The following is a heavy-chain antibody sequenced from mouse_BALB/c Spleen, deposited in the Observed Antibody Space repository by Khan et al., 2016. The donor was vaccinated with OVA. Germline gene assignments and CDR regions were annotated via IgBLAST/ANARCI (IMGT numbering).Heavy chain of an antibody. CDR3: AKDRGYYAVDY. Sequence: VQLVESGPGLVAPSQSLSITCTVSGFSLTSYGVSWVHQPPGKGLEWLGVIWGDGNTNFHSVLRSRLSISKDNSKSQVFLKLNSLQTDDTATYYCAKDRGYYAVDYWGQGTSVTVSS. V-gene: IGHV2-3*01. CDR1: GFSLTSYG. CDR2: IWGDGNT. J-gene: IGHJ4*01.